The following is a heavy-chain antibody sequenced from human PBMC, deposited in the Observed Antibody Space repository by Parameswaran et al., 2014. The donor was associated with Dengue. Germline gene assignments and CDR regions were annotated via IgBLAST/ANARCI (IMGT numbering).Heavy chain of an antibody. V-gene: IGHV4-4*09. CDR3: ATSERDGYNYAAPDFDS. CDR2: IYSTGIT. CDR1: AISSA. J-gene: IGHJ4*02. D-gene: IGHD5-24*01. Sequence: AISSARWIRQPPGKGLEWIGYIYSTGITHYNPSLESRLSMSIDTSKSQFSLNLSSVTAADTAVYFCATSERDGYNYAAPDFDSWGQGTLVTVSS.